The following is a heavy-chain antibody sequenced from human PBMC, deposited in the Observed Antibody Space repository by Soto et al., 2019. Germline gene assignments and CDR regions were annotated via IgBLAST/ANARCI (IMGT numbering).Heavy chain of an antibody. D-gene: IGHD3-22*01. CDR2: INHSGST. J-gene: IGHJ4*02. V-gene: IGHV4-34*01. CDR3: ARGRYYYDSSGYYFDY. CDR1: GGSLSGYY. Sequence: SETLSLTCAVYGGSLSGYYWSWIRQPPGKGLEWIGEINHSGSTNYNPSLKSRVTISVDTSKNQFSLKLSSVTAADTAVYYCARGRYYYDSSGYYFDYWGQGTLVTVSS.